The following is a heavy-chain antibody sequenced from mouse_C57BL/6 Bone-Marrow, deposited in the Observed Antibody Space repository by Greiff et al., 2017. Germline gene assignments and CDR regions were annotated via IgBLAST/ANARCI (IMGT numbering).Heavy chain of an antibody. J-gene: IGHJ4*01. CDR2: FYPRSGNT. D-gene: IGHD1-1*01. Sequence: VQLQQSGAELARPGASVKLSCKASGYTFTSYGISWVKQRTGQGLEWIGEFYPRSGNTYYNEKFKGKATLTADKSSSTAYMELRSLTSEDSAVYFCAREGYYGNYAMDYWGQGTSVTVSS. V-gene: IGHV1-81*01. CDR3: AREGYYGNYAMDY. CDR1: GYTFTSYG.